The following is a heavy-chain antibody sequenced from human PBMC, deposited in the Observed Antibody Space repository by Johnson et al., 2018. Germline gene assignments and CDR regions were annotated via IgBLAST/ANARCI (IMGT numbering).Heavy chain of an antibody. D-gene: IGHD3-16*01. CDR3: ARGGRGGGEYFQD. CDR1: GFTVSGNY. V-gene: IGHV3-66*01. CDR2: IRSDATT. Sequence: EVQLVESGGGLVQPGGSLRLSCVASGFTVSGNYMAWVRQAPGKGLQWVSVIRSDATTQYADSVQGRFTISRDNSKNTLYLQMNSLRAEDTAGYCCARGGRGGGEYFQDLGQGSLVTGSS. J-gene: IGHJ1*01.